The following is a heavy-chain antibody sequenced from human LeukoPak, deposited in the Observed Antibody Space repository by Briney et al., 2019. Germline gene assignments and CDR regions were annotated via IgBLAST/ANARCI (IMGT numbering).Heavy chain of an antibody. CDR1: GFTFSGSA. CDR3: TKWFGELSPSGY. D-gene: IGHD3-10*01. V-gene: IGHV3-73*01. Sequence: GGSLRLSCAASGFTFSGSAMHWVRQASGKGLEWVGRIRSKANSYATAYAASVKGRFTISRDDSKNTAYLQMNSLKTEDTAVYYCTKWFGELSPSGYWGQGTLVTVSS. J-gene: IGHJ4*02. CDR2: IRSKANSYAT.